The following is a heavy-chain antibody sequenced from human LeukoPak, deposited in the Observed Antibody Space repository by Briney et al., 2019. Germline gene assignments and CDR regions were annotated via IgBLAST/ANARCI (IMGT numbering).Heavy chain of an antibody. CDR3: AREGGSYYHWFDA. Sequence: SETLSLTCTLSGGSISNYYWSWIRQPPGKGLEWIGNIFYSGSTNYNPSLKSRVTISLDTSKNQFSLKLTSVSAADTAVYYCAREGGSYYHWFDAWGQGTLVTVSS. CDR1: GGSISNYY. D-gene: IGHD1-26*01. CDR2: IFYSGST. V-gene: IGHV4-59*01. J-gene: IGHJ5*02.